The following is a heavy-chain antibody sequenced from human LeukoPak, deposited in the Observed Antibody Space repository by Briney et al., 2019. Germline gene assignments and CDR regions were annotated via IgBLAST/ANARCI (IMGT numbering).Heavy chain of an antibody. Sequence: SQTLSLTCTVSAGSISSGGHSRSWIRQPPGKGLEWIGYIYHSGSGSTYYNPSLKSRVTISIAKSKNQFSLKLNSVTAADTAVYYCARGSAMKCLYPWGQGTLVTVSS. V-gene: IGHV4-30-2*01. CDR1: AGSISSGGHS. CDR2: IYHSGSGST. J-gene: IGHJ5*02. CDR3: ARGSAMKCLYP. D-gene: IGHD2-2*01.